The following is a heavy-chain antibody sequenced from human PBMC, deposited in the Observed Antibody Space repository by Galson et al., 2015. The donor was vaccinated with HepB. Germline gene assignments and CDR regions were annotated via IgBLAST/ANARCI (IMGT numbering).Heavy chain of an antibody. Sequence: SLRLFCAATGFTFRNYSMNWVRQAPGKGLEWVSSISGNSNYIYHADSVKGRFTISRDNAKNSLYLQMDSLRAEDTALYYCARNLYSGADYSVDYWGQGTLVTVSS. D-gene: IGHD4-11*01. J-gene: IGHJ4*02. V-gene: IGHV3-21*01. CDR1: GFTFRNYS. CDR3: ARNLYSGADYSVDY. CDR2: ISGNSNYI.